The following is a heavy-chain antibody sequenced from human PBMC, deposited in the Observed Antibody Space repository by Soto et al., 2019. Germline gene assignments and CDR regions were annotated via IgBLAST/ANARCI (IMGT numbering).Heavy chain of an antibody. CDR2: VYPYEGTT. Sequence: ASVKVSCKTSGFTFTSYPFSWVRQAPGQGLEWLAWVYPYEGTTKVAHQFRDRLTVTTDTSAATVFMELTRLTSDDTAVYFCAREYYSTTTWIDYWGQGTLVTVSS. J-gene: IGHJ4*02. D-gene: IGHD2-15*01. CDR1: GFTFTSYP. V-gene: IGHV1-18*04. CDR3: AREYYSTTTWIDY.